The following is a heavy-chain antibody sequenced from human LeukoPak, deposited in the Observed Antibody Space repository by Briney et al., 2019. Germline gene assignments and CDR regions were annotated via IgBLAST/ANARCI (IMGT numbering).Heavy chain of an antibody. CDR1: GFTFSSYS. V-gene: IGHV3-21*01. CDR3: AKDFRPHRYGDYGFDY. D-gene: IGHD4-17*01. Sequence: PGGSLRLSCAASGFTFSSYSMNWVRQAPGKGLEWVSSISSSSSYIYYADSVKGRFTISRDNAKNSLYLQMNSLRAEDTAVYYCAKDFRPHRYGDYGFDYWGQGTLVTVSS. CDR2: ISSSSSYI. J-gene: IGHJ4*02.